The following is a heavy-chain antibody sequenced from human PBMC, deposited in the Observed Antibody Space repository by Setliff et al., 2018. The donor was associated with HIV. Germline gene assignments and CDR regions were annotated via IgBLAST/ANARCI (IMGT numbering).Heavy chain of an antibody. Sequence: SVKVSCKASGDSSNSYAIRWVRQAPGQGPEWMGGIIPIFGSPQYAPQFRGRATITADESSRTAYMELTRLKSEDSAVYYCSSASGDYEPYQYWGQGTLVTVSS. CDR3: SSASGDYEPYQY. D-gene: IGHD4-17*01. CDR1: GDSSNSYA. J-gene: IGHJ1*01. V-gene: IGHV1-69*13. CDR2: IIPIFGSP.